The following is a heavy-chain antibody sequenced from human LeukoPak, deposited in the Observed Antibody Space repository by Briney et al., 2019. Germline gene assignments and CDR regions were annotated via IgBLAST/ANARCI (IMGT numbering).Heavy chain of an antibody. J-gene: IGHJ6*03. D-gene: IGHD2-2*01. CDR2: IYPDDSDT. V-gene: IGHV5-51*01. CDR1: GYTFTSYW. CDR3: ARPVGYCSSTNCYYYYYYMDV. Sequence: PGGSLRLSCKGSGYTFTSYWIAWLRQMPGKGLEWMGIIYPDDSDTRYSPSFQGPVTISAHKTISTAYLQWSRLKASDTAMYFCARPVGYCSSTNCYYYYYYMDVWGKGTTVTVSS.